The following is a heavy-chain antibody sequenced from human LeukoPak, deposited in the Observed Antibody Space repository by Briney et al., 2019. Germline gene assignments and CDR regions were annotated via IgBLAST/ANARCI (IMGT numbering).Heavy chain of an antibody. Sequence: GGSLRLPCAASGFTFSSYAMSWVRQAPGKGLEWVSAISGSGGSTYYADSVKGRFTISRDNSKNTLYLQMNSLRAEDTAVYYCAKDAPTRGQLVKEFDYWGQGTLVTVSS. D-gene: IGHD6-13*01. J-gene: IGHJ4*02. CDR2: ISGSGGST. CDR3: AKDAPTRGQLVKEFDY. CDR1: GFTFSSYA. V-gene: IGHV3-23*01.